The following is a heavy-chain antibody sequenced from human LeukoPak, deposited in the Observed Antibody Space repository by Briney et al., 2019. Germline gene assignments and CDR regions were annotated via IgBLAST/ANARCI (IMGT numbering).Heavy chain of an antibody. J-gene: IGHJ4*02. CDR2: IYHSGST. V-gene: IGHV4-4*02. CDR3: ARSSPYCTNGVCYHY. D-gene: IGHD2-8*01. CDR1: GGSISSSNW. Sequence: RTSGTLSLTCAVSGGSISSSNWWSWVRQPPGKGLEWIGEIYHSGSTNYNPSLKSRVTISVDKSKNQFSLKLSSVTAADTAVSYCARSSPYCTNGVCYHYWGQGTLVTVSS.